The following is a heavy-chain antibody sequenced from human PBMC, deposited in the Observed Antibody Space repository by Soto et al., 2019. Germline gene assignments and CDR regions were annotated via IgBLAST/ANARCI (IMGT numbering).Heavy chain of an antibody. CDR3: ATLGPTRLLAS. V-gene: IGHV3-23*01. D-gene: IGHD1-26*01. Sequence: EVLLLESGGGLVQPGGSLRLSCAASGFTFRNFDLHWVRQAPGKGLEWVSFLSGSGSGTYYAVSVKGRFTISRDNSNNTLFLQMHSLRAEDTAVYYCATLGPTRLLASWGQGTLVTVSS. CDR1: GFTFRNFD. J-gene: IGHJ4*02. CDR2: LSGSGSGT.